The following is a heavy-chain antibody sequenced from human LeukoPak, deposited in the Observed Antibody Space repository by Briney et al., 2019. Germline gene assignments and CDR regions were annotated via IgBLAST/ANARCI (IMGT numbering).Heavy chain of an antibody. J-gene: IGHJ6*04. CDR2: IKSKTDGGAT. CDR1: GFTFSNAW. D-gene: IGHD3-10*01. V-gene: IGHV3-15*01. CDR3: TLLWFGDSAYYYYGMDV. Sequence: GGSLRLSCAASGFTFSNAWMSWFRKAPGKGLEWVGRIKSKTDGGATDYAAPVKGRFTISRDDSKNTLYLQMNSLKTEDTAVYYCTLLWFGDSAYYYYGMDVWGKGTTVTVSS.